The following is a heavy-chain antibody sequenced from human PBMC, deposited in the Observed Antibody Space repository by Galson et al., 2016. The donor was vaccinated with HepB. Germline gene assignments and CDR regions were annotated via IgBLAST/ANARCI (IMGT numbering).Heavy chain of an antibody. CDR2: ISYDGTNK. CDR1: GFTFNIYP. V-gene: IGHV3-30-3*01. J-gene: IGHJ5*02. D-gene: IGHD3-10*01. Sequence: SLRLSCAASGFTFNIYPIHWVRQAPGKGLEWMTVISYDGTNKYYADSVKGRFTISRDNSKKTLYLEMNSLRDDDTAVYYCARSSHYGSGRGWFDAWGQGTHVTVSS. CDR3: ARSSHYGSGRGWFDA.